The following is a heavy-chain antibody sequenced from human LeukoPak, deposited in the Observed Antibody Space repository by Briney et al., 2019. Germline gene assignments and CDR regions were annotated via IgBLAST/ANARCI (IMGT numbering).Heavy chain of an antibody. CDR2: IYYSGIT. Sequence: SETLSLTCSVSGGSISSSTYSWGWIRQPPGEGLEWIGTIYYSGITYYNPSLKSRVSISIDMSKNQFSLKLTSTTAADTAVYYCVRHRWTGAATGPHNWFDPWGQGTLVTVSS. J-gene: IGHJ5*02. V-gene: IGHV4-39*01. CDR1: GGSISSSTYS. CDR3: VRHRWTGAATGPHNWFDP. D-gene: IGHD6-13*01.